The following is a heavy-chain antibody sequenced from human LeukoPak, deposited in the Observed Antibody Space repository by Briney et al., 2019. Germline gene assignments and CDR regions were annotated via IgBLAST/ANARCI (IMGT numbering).Heavy chain of an antibody. Sequence: PSQTLSLTCSVSGGSISSDGYYWSWIRQPPGKGLEWIGYIYYSGSTNYNPSLKSRVTISVDTSKNQFSLKLSSVTAADTAVYYCARVKIKEYTGAFDIWGQGTMVTVSS. CDR1: GGSISSDGYY. CDR2: IYYSGST. D-gene: IGHD6-6*01. J-gene: IGHJ3*02. CDR3: ARVKIKEYTGAFDI. V-gene: IGHV4-61*08.